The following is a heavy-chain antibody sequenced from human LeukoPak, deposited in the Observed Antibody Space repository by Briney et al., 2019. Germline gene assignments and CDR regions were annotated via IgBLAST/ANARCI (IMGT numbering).Heavy chain of an antibody. D-gene: IGHD1-26*01. CDR3: AKVVGVVGATRPYYFDY. CDR1: GFTFSSYE. Sequence: PGGSLRLSCAASGFTFSSYEMNWVRQAPGKGLEWVSYISSSGSTIYYADSVKGRFTISRDNAKNSLYLQMNSLRDEDTALYYCAKVVGVVGATRPYYFDYWGRGTLVTVSS. V-gene: IGHV3-48*03. J-gene: IGHJ4*02. CDR2: ISSSGSTI.